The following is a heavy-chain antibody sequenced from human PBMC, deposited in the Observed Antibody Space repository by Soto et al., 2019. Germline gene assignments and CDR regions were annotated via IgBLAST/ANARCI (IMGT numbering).Heavy chain of an antibody. J-gene: IGHJ4*02. CDR2: MNQDGSES. CDR1: GFSLSSYW. V-gene: IGHV3-7*01. Sequence: EVQLVESGGGLVQPGGSLRLSCAASGFSLSSYWMSWVRQAPGKGLEWVANMNQDGSESDYVGSVKGRFTFTRDNAKNSLYLQMNSLRAEDTAVYYFASLSTSAGRRDLACWGQGTLVTVSS. CDR3: ASLSTSAGRRDLAC.